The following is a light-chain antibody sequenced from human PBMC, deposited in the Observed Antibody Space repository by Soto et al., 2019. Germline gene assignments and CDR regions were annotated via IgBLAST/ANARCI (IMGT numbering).Light chain of an antibody. Sequence: QSVLTQPASVSGSPGQSITISCTGTSSDVGSSNLVSWYLQHPGNAPKIVIYEGNKRPSGVSDRFSGSKSGDTASLTISGLQVEEEADYYCCSYAGNSSYVFVTGTKVTVL. CDR2: EGN. J-gene: IGLJ1*01. CDR3: CSYAGNSSYV. V-gene: IGLV2-23*01. CDR1: SSDVGSSNL.